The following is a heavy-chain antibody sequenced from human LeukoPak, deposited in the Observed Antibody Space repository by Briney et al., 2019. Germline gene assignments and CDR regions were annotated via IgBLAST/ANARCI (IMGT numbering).Heavy chain of an antibody. CDR2: INTNGGST. Sequence: ASVKVSCKASGYTFTSYFMHWMRQAPGQGLEWVGSINTNGGSTTYAQKFQGRVTMTRDTSTSTVYMELSSLRSEDTAVYYCARVHDYGDLRYLDYWGQGSLVTVSS. CDR3: ARVHDYGDLRYLDY. D-gene: IGHD4-17*01. V-gene: IGHV1-46*01. CDR1: GYTFTSYF. J-gene: IGHJ4*02.